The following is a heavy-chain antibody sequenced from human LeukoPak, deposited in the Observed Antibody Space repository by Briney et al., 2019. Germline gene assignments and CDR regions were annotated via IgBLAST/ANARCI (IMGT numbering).Heavy chain of an antibody. D-gene: IGHD1-26*01. Sequence: SETLSLTCTVSGGSMSSYYWSWIRQPPGKGLEWIGYIYYSGSTNYNPSLKSRVTISVDTSKNQFSLKLSSVTAADTAVYYCASTPTSSGSYFWFDPWGQRTLVTVSS. J-gene: IGHJ5*02. CDR1: GGSMSSYY. CDR3: ASTPTSSGSYFWFDP. CDR2: IYYSGST. V-gene: IGHV4-59*01.